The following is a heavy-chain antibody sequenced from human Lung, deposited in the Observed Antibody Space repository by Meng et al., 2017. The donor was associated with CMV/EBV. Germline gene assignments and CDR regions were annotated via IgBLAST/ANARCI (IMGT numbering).Heavy chain of an antibody. V-gene: IGHV1-2*02. J-gene: IGHJ4*02. Sequence: ASVKVSSKASGYRFSAHYMHWVRQAPGQGLEWMGWINPNNGGTKYAQKFQGRVTMTRDTSISTVYMELSRLRSEDTAVYFCVRDLFQFVDDWGQGTLVTVSS. CDR1: GYRFSAHY. CDR3: VRDLFQFVDD. CDR2: INPNNGGT. D-gene: IGHD3-3*01.